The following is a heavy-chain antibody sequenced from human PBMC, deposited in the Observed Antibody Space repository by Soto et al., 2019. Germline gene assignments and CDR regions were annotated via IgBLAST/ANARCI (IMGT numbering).Heavy chain of an antibody. CDR1: GYSFAGYW. CDR2: IDPSDSQT. Sequence: GESLKISCEGSGYSFAGYWITWVRQKPGKGLEWMGRIDPSDSQTYYSPSFRGHVTISVTKSITTVFLQWSSLRASDTAMYYCARQIYDSDTGPNFQYYFDSWGQGTPVTVSS. D-gene: IGHD3-22*01. V-gene: IGHV5-10-1*01. J-gene: IGHJ4*02. CDR3: ARQIYDSDTGPNFQYYFDS.